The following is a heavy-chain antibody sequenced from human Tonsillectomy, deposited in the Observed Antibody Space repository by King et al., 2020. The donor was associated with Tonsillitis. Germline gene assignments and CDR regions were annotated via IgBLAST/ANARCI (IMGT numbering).Heavy chain of an antibody. V-gene: IGHV3-7*01. CDR3: ARDALTDSSGYYYSDFDY. J-gene: IGHJ4*02. D-gene: IGHD3-22*01. CDR2: INQDGSDK. CDR1: GFTFISYG. Sequence: EVQLVEAGGGLVKPGGSLRLSCAASGFTFISYGMSWVRQAPGKGLEWVANINQDGSDKYYVDSVKGRFTIARDKAKNSLYLQMKSLRAEDTAVYYCARDALTDSSGYYYSDFDYWGQGTLVTVSS.